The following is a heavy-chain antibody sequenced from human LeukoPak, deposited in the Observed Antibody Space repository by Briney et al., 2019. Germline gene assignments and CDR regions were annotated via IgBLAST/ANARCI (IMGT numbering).Heavy chain of an antibody. V-gene: IGHV1-46*01. CDR3: ARDQHSSSLYAWAQYYFDY. Sequence: ASVKVSCKASGYTFTSYYMHWVRQAPGQALEWMGIINPSGGSTSYAQKFQGRVTMTRDMSTSTVYMELSSLRSEDTAVYYCARDQHSSSLYAWAQYYFDYWGQGTLVTVSS. CDR2: INPSGGST. CDR1: GYTFTSYY. J-gene: IGHJ4*02. D-gene: IGHD6-6*01.